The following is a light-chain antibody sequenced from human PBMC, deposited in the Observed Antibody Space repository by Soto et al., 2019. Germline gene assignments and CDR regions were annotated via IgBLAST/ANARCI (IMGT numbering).Light chain of an antibody. V-gene: IGLV2-14*01. CDR3: SSYTSSSTLVI. J-gene: IGLJ2*01. CDR1: SSDVGGYNY. Sequence: QSVLTQPASVSGSPGQSITISCTGTSSDVGGYNYVSWYQQHPGKGPKLMIYEVSNRPSGVSNRFSVSKSGNTASLTISGLQAEDEADYYCSSYTSSSTLVIFGGGTKVTVL. CDR2: EVS.